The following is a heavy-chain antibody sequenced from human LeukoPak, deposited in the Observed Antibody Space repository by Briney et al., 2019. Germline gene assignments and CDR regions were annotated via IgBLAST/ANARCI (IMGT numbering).Heavy chain of an antibody. V-gene: IGHV4-39*01. CDR1: GGSISSSSYY. J-gene: IGHJ5*02. CDR3: ARGGVPAALRYNWFDP. D-gene: IGHD2-2*01. Sequence: SETLSLTCTVSGGSISSSSYYWGWIRQPPGKGLEWIGGISYSGGTYYSPSLRSRVTISVDTSKNQFSLKLSSVTAADTAVYYCARGGVPAALRYNWFDPWGQGTLVTVSS. CDR2: ISYSGGT.